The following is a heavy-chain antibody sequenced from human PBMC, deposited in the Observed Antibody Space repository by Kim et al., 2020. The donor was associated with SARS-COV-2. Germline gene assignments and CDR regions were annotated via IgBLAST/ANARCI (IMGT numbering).Heavy chain of an antibody. D-gene: IGHD2-2*01. Sequence: GGSLRLSCAASGFTFSSYGMSWVRQAPGKGLEWVANIKQDGSEKYYVDSVQGRFTISRDNAKNSLYLQMNSLRAEDTAEYYCARDGPIVVGPAASDYWGQGTLVTVSS. CDR1: GFTFSSYG. V-gene: IGHV3-7*01. J-gene: IGHJ4*02. CDR2: IKQDGSEK. CDR3: ARDGPIVVGPAASDY.